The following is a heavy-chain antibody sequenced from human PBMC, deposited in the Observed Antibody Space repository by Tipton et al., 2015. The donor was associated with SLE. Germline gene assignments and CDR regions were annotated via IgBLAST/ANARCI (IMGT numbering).Heavy chain of an antibody. CDR1: GQSLSELS. Sequence: QVQLVQSGAEVKKPGASVKVSCKVSGQSLSELSIHWVRQAPGKGLEWVGRFDPEDVGGVTVYAQKFQGRVTMTEDTSTDTAYMELRSLRSEDTALYFCSIERPLSASYRGRYYYAMDVWGQGTTVTVSS. CDR3: SIERPLSASYRGRYYYAMDV. CDR2: FDPEDVGGVT. V-gene: IGHV1-24*01. D-gene: IGHD1-26*01. J-gene: IGHJ6*02.